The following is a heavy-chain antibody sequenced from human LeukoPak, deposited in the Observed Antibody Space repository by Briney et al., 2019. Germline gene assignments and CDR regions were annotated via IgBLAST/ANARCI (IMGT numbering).Heavy chain of an antibody. Sequence: SETLSLTCTVSGGSISGYYWNWIRQSPSRGLEWLGRTYYRSKWYYDYAVSVKSRITINPDTSKNQFSLQLNSVNPEDTAVYYCARDNVGLDVWGQGTPVTVSS. CDR2: TYYRSKWYY. CDR1: GGSISGYY. CDR3: ARDNVGLDV. J-gene: IGHJ6*02. V-gene: IGHV6-1*01.